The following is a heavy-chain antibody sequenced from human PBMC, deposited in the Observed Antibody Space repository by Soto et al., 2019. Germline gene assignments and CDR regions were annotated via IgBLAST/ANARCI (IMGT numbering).Heavy chain of an antibody. Sequence: QLQLQESGPGLVKPSETLSLTCAVSGGSISSSNFYWGWFRQPPGKGLVWIGSIRYGGSTYYIPSLESRVTISVDTSKNQFSLNVSSVTAADTAVYYCAKDASCYSCGAWGQGALVTVSS. J-gene: IGHJ4*02. CDR1: GGSISSSNFY. V-gene: IGHV4-39*01. D-gene: IGHD2-15*01. CDR3: AKDASCYSCGA. CDR2: IRYGGST.